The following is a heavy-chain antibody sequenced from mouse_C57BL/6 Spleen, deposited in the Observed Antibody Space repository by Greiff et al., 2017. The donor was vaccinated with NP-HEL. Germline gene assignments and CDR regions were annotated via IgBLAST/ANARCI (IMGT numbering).Heavy chain of an antibody. CDR2: INPYNGGT. V-gene: IGHV1-19*01. Sequence: VQLQQSGPVLVKPGASVKMSCKASGYPFTDYYMNWVKQSHGKSLGWIGVINPYNGGTSYNQKFKGKATLTVDKSSSTAYMELNSLTSEDSAVYYCARFYYGSKAPSYYFDYWGQGTTLTVSS. J-gene: IGHJ2*01. CDR1: GYPFTDYY. D-gene: IGHD1-1*01. CDR3: ARFYYGSKAPSYYFDY.